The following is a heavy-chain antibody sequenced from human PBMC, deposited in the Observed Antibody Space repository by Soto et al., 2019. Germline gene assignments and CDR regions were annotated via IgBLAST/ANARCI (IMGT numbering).Heavy chain of an antibody. V-gene: IGHV1-18*04. Sequence: ASVKVSCKASGYTFTSYGISWVRQAPGQGLEWMGWISAYNGNTNYAQKLQGRVTMTTDTSTSTAYMELRSLRSDDTAVYYCARGYYDILTGSLRGGWFDPWGQGTLVTVSS. CDR3: ARGYYDILTGSLRGGWFDP. D-gene: IGHD3-9*01. CDR2: ISAYNGNT. J-gene: IGHJ5*02. CDR1: GYTFTSYG.